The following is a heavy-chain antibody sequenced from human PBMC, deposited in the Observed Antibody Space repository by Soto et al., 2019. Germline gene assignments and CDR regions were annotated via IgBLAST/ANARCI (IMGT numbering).Heavy chain of an antibody. D-gene: IGHD5-18*01. Sequence: QVQLVQSGAEVKKPESSVKVSCKAPGGTFSTYAISWVRQAPGQGLEWMGGIIPMFGTANYAQRFQDRVTITADDSTNTGYVELSSLRSEDTAVYFCASGIQLWLRRINNGYSGWGQGALVTVSS. CDR1: GGTFSTYA. CDR2: IIPMFGTA. V-gene: IGHV1-69*12. J-gene: IGHJ4*02. CDR3: ASGIQLWLRRINNGYSG.